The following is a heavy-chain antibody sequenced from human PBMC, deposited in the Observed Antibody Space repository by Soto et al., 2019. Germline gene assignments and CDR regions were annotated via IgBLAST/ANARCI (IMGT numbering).Heavy chain of an antibody. CDR1: GYSFTSYW. J-gene: IGHJ6*02. CDR3: ARHERYCSSTSCYRGGMDV. Sequence: GSLKISCKGSGYSFTSYWIGWVRQMPGKGLEWMGIIYPGDSDTRYSPSFQGQVTISADKSISTAYLQWSSLKASDTAVYYCARHERYCSSTSCYRGGMDVWGQGXTVTVYS. CDR2: IYPGDSDT. D-gene: IGHD2-2*01. V-gene: IGHV5-51*01.